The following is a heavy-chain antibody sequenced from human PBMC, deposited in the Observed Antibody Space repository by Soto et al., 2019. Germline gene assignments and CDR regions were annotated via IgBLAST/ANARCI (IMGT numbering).Heavy chain of an antibody. V-gene: IGHV4-59*01. Sequence: ETLSLTCTVSGGSISSYYWSWIRQPPGKGLEWIGYIYYSGSTNYNPSLKSRVTISVDTSKNQFSLKLSSVTAADTAVYYCARVITIFGASNNWFDPWGQGTLVTVSS. J-gene: IGHJ5*02. CDR2: IYYSGST. D-gene: IGHD3-3*01. CDR3: ARVITIFGASNNWFDP. CDR1: GGSISSYY.